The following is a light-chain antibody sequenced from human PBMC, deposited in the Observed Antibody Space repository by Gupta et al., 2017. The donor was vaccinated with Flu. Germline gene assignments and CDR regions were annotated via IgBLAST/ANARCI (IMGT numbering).Light chain of an antibody. J-gene: IGLJ2*01. V-gene: IGLV2-11*01. CDR3: CSYAGSSTLV. CDR2: DVS. Sequence: QSALTPPRSVSGSPGPSVAISCTGTSSDVGGYNYVSWYQQHPGKAPKLMIYDVSQRPSGVPDRFSGSKSGNTASLTISGLQAEDEADYYCCSYAGSSTLVFGGGTKLTVL. CDR1: SSDVGGYNY.